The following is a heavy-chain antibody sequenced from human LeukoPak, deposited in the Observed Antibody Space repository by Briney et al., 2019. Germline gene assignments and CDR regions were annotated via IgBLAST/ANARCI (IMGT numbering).Heavy chain of an antibody. CDR2: IDPSDSYT. D-gene: IGHD6-13*01. J-gene: IGHJ4*02. V-gene: IGHV5-10-1*01. CDR3: ASPQQLTHSV. Sequence: GEPLKISCKGSGYSFTSYWISWVRQMPGTGLEWMGRIDPSDSYTNYSPSFQGHVTISADKSISTAYLQWSSLKASDTAMYYCASPQQLTHSVWGQGTLVTVSS. CDR1: GYSFTSYW.